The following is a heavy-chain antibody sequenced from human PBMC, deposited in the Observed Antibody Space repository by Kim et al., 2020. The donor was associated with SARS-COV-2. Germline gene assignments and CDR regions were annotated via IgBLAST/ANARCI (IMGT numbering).Heavy chain of an antibody. CDR2: INHSGST. D-gene: IGHD2-2*01. Sequence: SETLSLTCAVYGGSFSGYYWSWIRQPPGKGLEWIGEINHSGSTNYNPSLKSRVTISVDTSKNQFSLKLSSVTAADTAVYYCARGSRVSAAVYYYYGMDV. J-gene: IGHJ6*01. CDR3: ARGSRVSAAVYYYYGMDV. V-gene: IGHV4-34*01. CDR1: GGSFSGYY.